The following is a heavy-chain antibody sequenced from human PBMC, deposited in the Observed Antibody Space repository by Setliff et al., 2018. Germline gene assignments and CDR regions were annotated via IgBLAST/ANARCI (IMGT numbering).Heavy chain of an antibody. V-gene: IGHV3-74*01. Sequence: PGGSLRLSCAASGFAFNTYWMHWVRQVPGKGLVWVARINGDGSVANYADAVKGRFTISRDNAKNTLSLQMNTLKAEDTAVYYCTRDIVVFTDIDYYYSGMGVWGQGTAVTVSS. J-gene: IGHJ6*02. CDR1: GFAFNTYW. CDR2: INGDGSVA. D-gene: IGHD2-21*01. CDR3: TRDIVVFTDIDYYYSGMGV.